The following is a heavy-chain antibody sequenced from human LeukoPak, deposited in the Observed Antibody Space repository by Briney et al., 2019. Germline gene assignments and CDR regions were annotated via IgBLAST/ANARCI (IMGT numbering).Heavy chain of an antibody. CDR1: GSTFSSYG. CDR3: AKDTRNYPGY. D-gene: IGHD2-15*01. V-gene: IGHV3-30*18. CDR2: ISYDGSNK. Sequence: GGSLRLSCAASGSTFSSYGMHWVRQAPGKGLEWVAVISYDGSNKYYADSVKGRFTISRDNSKNTLYLQMNSLRAEDTAVYYCAKDTRNYPGYWGQGTLVTVSS. J-gene: IGHJ4*02.